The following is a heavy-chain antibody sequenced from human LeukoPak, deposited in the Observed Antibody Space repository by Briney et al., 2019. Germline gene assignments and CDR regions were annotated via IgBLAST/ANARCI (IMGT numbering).Heavy chain of an antibody. D-gene: IGHD3-10*01. CDR3: ARHEPTGSYPLEL. CDR1: GGSISSYY. CDR2: IYYTGST. V-gene: IGHV4-59*08. J-gene: IGHJ4*02. Sequence: SETLSLTCTVSGGSISSYYWSWLRQPPGKGLEWIGHIYYTGSTNYNTSLRSRLTISVDTSTSQLSLKLSSVTAADTAVYYCARHEPTGSYPLELWGQGTLVTVSS.